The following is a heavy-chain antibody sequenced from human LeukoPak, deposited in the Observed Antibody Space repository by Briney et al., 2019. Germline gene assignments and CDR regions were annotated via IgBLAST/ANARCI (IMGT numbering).Heavy chain of an antibody. CDR3: ATQGYFDSSGYYYFAVDY. V-gene: IGHV4-59*08. Sequence: SETLSLTCTVSGGSISSYYWSWIRQPPGKGLEWIGYIHYSGSTTYDPSLKSRVTISVDTSKNQFSLKLSSVTAADTAVYYCATQGYFDSSGYYYFAVDYWGQGTLVTVSS. CDR2: IHYSGST. J-gene: IGHJ4*02. CDR1: GGSISSYY. D-gene: IGHD3-22*01.